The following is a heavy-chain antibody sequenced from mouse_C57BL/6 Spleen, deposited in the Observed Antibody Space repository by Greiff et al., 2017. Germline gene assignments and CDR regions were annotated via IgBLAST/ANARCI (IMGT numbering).Heavy chain of an antibody. D-gene: IGHD1-1*01. CDR2: ILPGSGST. J-gene: IGHJ3*01. Sequence: VQLQQSGAELMKPGASVKLSCKATGYTFTGYWIEWVKQRPGHGLEWIGEILPGSGSTNYNGKFKGKATFTADTSSNTAYMQLSSLTTEDSAIYYCATFYYYVFAYWGQGTLVTVSA. CDR1: GYTFTGYW. CDR3: ATFYYYVFAY. V-gene: IGHV1-9*01.